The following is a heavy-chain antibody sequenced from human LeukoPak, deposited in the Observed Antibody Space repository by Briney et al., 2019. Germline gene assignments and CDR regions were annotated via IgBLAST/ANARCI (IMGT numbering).Heavy chain of an antibody. CDR1: GFTFSSYA. Sequence: PGGSLRLSCAASGFTFSSYAMHWVRRAPGKGLEWVAVIWCDGSNKYYVDSVKGRFTISRDNAQSSLYLQMNSLRAEDTAVYFCARGGGDFWSSYYSGYYFDYWGQGTLVTVSS. CDR2: IWCDGSNK. J-gene: IGHJ4*02. V-gene: IGHV3-33*01. D-gene: IGHD3-3*01. CDR3: ARGGGDFWSSYYSGYYFDY.